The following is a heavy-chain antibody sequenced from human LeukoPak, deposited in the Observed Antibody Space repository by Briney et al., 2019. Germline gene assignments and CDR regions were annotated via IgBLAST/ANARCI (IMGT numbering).Heavy chain of an antibody. J-gene: IGHJ4*02. V-gene: IGHV4-34*01. Sequence: SETLSLTCAVYGGSFSGYYWSWIRQPPGKGLEWIGEINHSGSTNYNPSLKSRVTISGDTSKNQFSLKLSSVTAADTAVYYCARVIDGYIDYWGQGTLVTVSS. CDR3: ARVIDGYIDY. CDR1: GGSFSGYY. D-gene: IGHD5-24*01. CDR2: INHSGST.